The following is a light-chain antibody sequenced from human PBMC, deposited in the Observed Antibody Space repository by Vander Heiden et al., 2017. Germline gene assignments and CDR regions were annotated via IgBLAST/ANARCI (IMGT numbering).Light chain of an antibody. Sequence: DIQMTQFPSSLSASVGDRVTITCRASQSISSYLNWYQQKPGKAPKLLIYAASSLQSGVPSRFSGSGSGTDFTLTISSLQPEDFATYYCQQSDSTPHTFGGGTKVEIK. CDR3: QQSDSTPHT. J-gene: IGKJ4*01. V-gene: IGKV1-39*01. CDR1: QSISSY. CDR2: AAS.